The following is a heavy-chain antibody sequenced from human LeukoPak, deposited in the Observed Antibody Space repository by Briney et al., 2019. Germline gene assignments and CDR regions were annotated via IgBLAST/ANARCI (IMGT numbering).Heavy chain of an antibody. CDR2: ISGSGGGT. Sequence: PGGSLRLSCAASGFTFSSYAMSWVRQAPGKGLEWVSAISGSGGGTYYADSVKGRFTVSRDNSKNTLYLQMNSLRAEDTAVYYCAKRLGAYYDYVWGSYPFDYWGQGTLVTVSS. D-gene: IGHD3-16*02. J-gene: IGHJ4*02. V-gene: IGHV3-23*01. CDR1: GFTFSSYA. CDR3: AKRLGAYYDYVWGSYPFDY.